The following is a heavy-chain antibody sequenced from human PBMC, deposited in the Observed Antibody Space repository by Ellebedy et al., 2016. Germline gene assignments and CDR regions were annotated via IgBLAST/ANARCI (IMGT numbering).Heavy chain of an antibody. D-gene: IGHD3-22*01. Sequence: TLSLTXAVSGGSISGDGYFWSWVRQPPGKGLEWIGYIYHSGSTYYNPSLKSRVTISVDRSKNQVSLKLNSVTAADTAVYYCARGGYYYDSSFDSWGQGTLVTVSS. CDR3: ARGGYYYDSSFDS. J-gene: IGHJ4*02. CDR1: GGSISGDGYF. V-gene: IGHV4-30-2*01. CDR2: IYHSGST.